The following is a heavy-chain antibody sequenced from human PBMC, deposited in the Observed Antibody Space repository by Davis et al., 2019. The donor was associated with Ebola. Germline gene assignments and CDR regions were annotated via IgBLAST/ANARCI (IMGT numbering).Heavy chain of an antibody. CDR2: INSDGSST. Sequence: PGGSLRLSCAASGFTFSSYWMHWVRQAPGKGLVWVSRINSDGSSTSYADSVKGRFTISRDNSKNTLYLQMSSLRAEDTAVYYCAKDAAVVTAIDWYFDLWGRGTLVAVSS. J-gene: IGHJ2*01. CDR1: GFTFSSYW. V-gene: IGHV3-74*01. D-gene: IGHD2-21*02. CDR3: AKDAAVVTAIDWYFDL.